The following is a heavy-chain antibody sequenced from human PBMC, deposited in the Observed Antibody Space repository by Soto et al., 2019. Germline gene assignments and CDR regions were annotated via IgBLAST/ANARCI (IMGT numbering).Heavy chain of an antibody. CDR1: GYTFTSYD. V-gene: IGHV1-8*01. CDR3: ARGFRERAMVYANY. J-gene: IGHJ4*02. Sequence: QVQLVQSGAEVKKPGASVKVSCKASGYTFTSYDINWVRQATGQGLEWMGWMNPNSGNTGYAQKFQGRVPMTRNTSISTAYMELSSLRSEDTAVYYCARGFRERAMVYANYWGQGTLVTVSS. D-gene: IGHD2-8*01. CDR2: MNPNSGNT.